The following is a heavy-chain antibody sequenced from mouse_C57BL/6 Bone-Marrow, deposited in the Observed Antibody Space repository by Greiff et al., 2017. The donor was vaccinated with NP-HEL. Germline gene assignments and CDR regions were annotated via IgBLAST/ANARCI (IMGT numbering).Heavy chain of an antibody. CDR3: ARPGYDPFAY. Sequence: VQLQQSGAELARPGASVKLSCKASGYTFTSYGISWVKQRTGQGLEWIGRIDPNSGGTKYNEKFKSKATLTVDKPSNTAYMQLSSLTSEDSAVYYCARPGYDPFAYWGQGTLVTVSA. D-gene: IGHD2-10*02. CDR1: GYTFTSYG. J-gene: IGHJ3*01. V-gene: IGHV1-81*01. CDR2: IDPNSGGT.